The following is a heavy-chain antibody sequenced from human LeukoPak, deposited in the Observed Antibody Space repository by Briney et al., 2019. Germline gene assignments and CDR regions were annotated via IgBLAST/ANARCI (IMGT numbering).Heavy chain of an antibody. CDR2: INPSGGTT. CDR1: GYTFTSFY. D-gene: IGHD3-22*01. J-gene: IGHJ4*02. V-gene: IGHV1-46*01. CDR3: ARDARPSYDTSGYYFPGDY. Sequence: ASVKVSCKASGYTFTSFYIHWVRQAPGQGREWMAIINPSGGTTTYAQKFQGRVTMTRDTSTSTVYMELSSLRSEDAAVYYCARDARPSYDTSGYYFPGDYWGQGTLVTVSS.